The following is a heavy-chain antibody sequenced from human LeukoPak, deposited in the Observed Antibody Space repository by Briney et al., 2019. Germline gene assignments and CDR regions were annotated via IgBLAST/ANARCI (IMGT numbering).Heavy chain of an antibody. CDR3: ARAGDSSGYDAFDI. J-gene: IGHJ3*02. D-gene: IGHD3-22*01. Sequence: SQTLSLTCAFSGDIVSNNIATWNWIRQSPSRGLEWLGRTYYRSRWGNDYAISVKSRITINPDTSKNQFSLQLNSVTPEDTAVYYCARAGDSSGYDAFDIWGQGTMVTVSS. V-gene: IGHV6-1*01. CDR1: GDIVSNNIAT. CDR2: TYYRSRWGN.